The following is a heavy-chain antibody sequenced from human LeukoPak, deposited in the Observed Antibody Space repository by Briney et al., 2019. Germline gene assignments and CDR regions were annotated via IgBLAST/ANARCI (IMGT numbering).Heavy chain of an antibody. D-gene: IGHD2-15*01. Sequence: GGSLRLSCVASGIIFSNYGMSWVRQAPGKGLEWVSSISGSATSHLYAESVKGRFTISRDNPDNTLYLQMKSLRAEDTAVYYCTRHSDKYCSGSNCYVYNFYGLDVWGQGTTVTVSS. CDR3: TRHSDKYCSGSNCYVYNFYGLDV. CDR2: ISGSATSH. V-gene: IGHV3-23*01. J-gene: IGHJ6*02. CDR1: GIIFSNYG.